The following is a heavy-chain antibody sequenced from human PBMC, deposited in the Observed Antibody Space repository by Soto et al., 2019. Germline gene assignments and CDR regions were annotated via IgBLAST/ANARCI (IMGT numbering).Heavy chain of an antibody. D-gene: IGHD2-21*02. J-gene: IGHJ4*02. V-gene: IGHV3-48*02. CDR2: ITSSSSTI. Sequence: PGGSLRLSCAASGFTFTSNSMNWVRQAPGKGLEWISYITSSSSTIHYADSVKGRFTISRDNAKNSLFLQMNSLRDDDTAVYYCARGRVGTAYFDYWGQGTLVTVSS. CDR3: ARGRVGTAYFDY. CDR1: GFTFTSNS.